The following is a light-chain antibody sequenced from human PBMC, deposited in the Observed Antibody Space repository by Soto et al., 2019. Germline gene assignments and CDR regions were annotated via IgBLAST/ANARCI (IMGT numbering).Light chain of an antibody. V-gene: IGKV1-5*03. CDR1: QSIYRW. CDR2: KAS. J-gene: IGKJ2*01. Sequence: DIQMTQSPSTLSASVGDRVTITYRLRQSIYRWLAWYQQKPGKAPKLLIYKASTLESGVPSRFSGGGIGTEFSLSISSLQPDDFATYYCQQYSTYPYIFGQGTKVDI. CDR3: QQYSTYPYI.